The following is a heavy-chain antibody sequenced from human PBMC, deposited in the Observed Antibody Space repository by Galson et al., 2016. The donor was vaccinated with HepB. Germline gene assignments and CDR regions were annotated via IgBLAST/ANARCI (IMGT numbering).Heavy chain of an antibody. CDR2: IDPSDSYT. D-gene: IGHD2-15*01. J-gene: IGHJ6*03. CDR3: ARRSGVAATDYYYYYMDV. V-gene: IGHV5-10-1*01. Sequence: MPGKGLEWMGTIDPSDSYTNYSPSFQGHVTISADKSISTAYLQWSSLKASDTAMYYCARRSGVAATDYYYYYMDVWGKGTTVTVSS.